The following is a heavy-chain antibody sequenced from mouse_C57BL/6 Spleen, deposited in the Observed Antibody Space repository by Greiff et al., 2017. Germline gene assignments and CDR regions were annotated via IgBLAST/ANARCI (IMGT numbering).Heavy chain of an antibody. D-gene: IGHD2-4*01. CDR2: IWSDGST. V-gene: IGHV2-6-1*01. Sequence: VKLQESGPGLVAPSQSLSITCTVSGFSLTSYGVHWVRQPPGKGLEWLVVIWSDGSTTYNSALKSRLSISKDNSKSQVFLKMNSLQTDDTAMYYCARQGVDYDEAYAMDYWGQGTSVTVSS. J-gene: IGHJ4*01. CDR3: ARQGVDYDEAYAMDY. CDR1: GFSLTSYG.